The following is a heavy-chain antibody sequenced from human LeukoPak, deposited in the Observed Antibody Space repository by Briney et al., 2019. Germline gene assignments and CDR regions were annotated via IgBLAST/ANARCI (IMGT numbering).Heavy chain of an antibody. CDR1: GFTFSSYS. D-gene: IGHD3-22*01. CDR3: AKTNGYYSD. J-gene: IGHJ4*02. CDR2: ISGRGGTT. V-gene: IGHV3-23*01. Sequence: GGSLRLSCAASGFTFSSYSMNWVRQAPGKGREWVSGISGRGGTTYYADSVKGRFTISRDNSKNSLSLQVSSLRAEDTAVYYCAKTNGYYSDWGQGTLVTVSS.